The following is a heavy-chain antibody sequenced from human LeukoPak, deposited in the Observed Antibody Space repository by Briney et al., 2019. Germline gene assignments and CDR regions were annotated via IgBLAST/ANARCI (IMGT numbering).Heavy chain of an antibody. V-gene: IGHV1-2*02. Sequence: ASVKVSCKASGYTLTGYYMHWVRQAPGQGLEWMGWINPNSGGTNYAQKFQGRVTMTRDTSISTAYMELSRLRSDDTAVYYCARVCSSTSCYTIHDAFDIWGQGTMVTVSS. CDR2: INPNSGGT. J-gene: IGHJ3*02. CDR1: GYTLTGYY. CDR3: ARVCSSTSCYTIHDAFDI. D-gene: IGHD2-2*02.